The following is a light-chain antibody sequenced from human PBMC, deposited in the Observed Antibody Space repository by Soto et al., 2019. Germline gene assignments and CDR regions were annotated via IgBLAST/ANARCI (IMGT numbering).Light chain of an antibody. J-gene: IGLJ1*01. CDR1: GSDVGAYNL. CDR3: CSYAGTVAYV. Sequence: QSVLTQPASVSGSPGQSITISCAGTGSDVGAYNLVSWYQQHPGKAPKLINCEVNTRLSVISNRFSGSKSGDTASLTISGLQAEDEADYFYCSYAGTVAYVFGTGNKVTVL. CDR2: EVN. V-gene: IGLV2-23*02.